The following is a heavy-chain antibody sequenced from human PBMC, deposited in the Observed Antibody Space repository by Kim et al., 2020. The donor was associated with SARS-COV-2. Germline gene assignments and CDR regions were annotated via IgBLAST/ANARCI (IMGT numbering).Heavy chain of an antibody. D-gene: IGHD1-7*01. V-gene: IGHV3-48*02. CDR3: ARGTVLRGTTSHFDY. CDR2: INSASNKI. J-gene: IGHJ4*02. Sequence: GSLRLSCAASGFTFSNFNMNFFFHTQFYLLEWVSFINSASNKIYYADSVKGRFTIARDNAQDSLYLQMNSLRDEDTAVYYCARGTVLRGTTSHFDYWGQGTLVTVSS. CDR1: GFTFSNFN.